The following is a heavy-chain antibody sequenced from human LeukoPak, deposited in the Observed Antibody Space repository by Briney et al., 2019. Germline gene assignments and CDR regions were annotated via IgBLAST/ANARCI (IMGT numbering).Heavy chain of an antibody. CDR3: ATDNKGYYLEPFDY. CDR2: FDPEDGET. Sequence: EASVKVSCKASGYTFTSYGISWVRQAPGKGLEWMGGFDPEDGETIYAQKFQGRVTMTEDTSTDTAYMELSSLRSEDTAVYYCATDNKGYYLEPFDYWGQGTLVTVSS. V-gene: IGHV1-24*01. CDR1: GYTFTSYG. D-gene: IGHD3-10*01. J-gene: IGHJ4*02.